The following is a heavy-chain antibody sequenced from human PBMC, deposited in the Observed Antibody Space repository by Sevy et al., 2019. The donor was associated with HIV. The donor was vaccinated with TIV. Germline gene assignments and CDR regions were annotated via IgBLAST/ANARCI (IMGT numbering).Heavy chain of an antibody. D-gene: IGHD5-12*01. J-gene: IGHJ6*02. V-gene: IGHV3-15*01. Sequence: GGSLRLSCAASGFTFSSAWMSWVRLAPGKGLEWVGRIKSKTDGGTIDYAAPVKGRFTISREDSKNTRYLQMNGLKTEDTAVYYCITDPGYRGYDEEVINYYYYGMDVWGQGTTVTVSS. CDR1: GFTFSSAW. CDR3: ITDPGYRGYDEEVINYYYYGMDV. CDR2: IKSKTDGGTI.